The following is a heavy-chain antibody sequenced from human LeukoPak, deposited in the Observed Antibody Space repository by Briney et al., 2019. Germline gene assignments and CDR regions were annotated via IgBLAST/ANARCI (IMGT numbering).Heavy chain of an antibody. Sequence: GRSLRLSCAAYGFSFDDFAMHWVRQAPGKGLEWVSSVSWNSGNIDYADSVKGRFTISRDNAQNSLYLQMNSLRAEDTALYFCARLSGSGRFDYWGQGTLVTVSS. V-gene: IGHV3-9*01. J-gene: IGHJ4*02. CDR1: GFSFDDFA. CDR2: VSWNSGNI. CDR3: ARLSGSGRFDY. D-gene: IGHD5-12*01.